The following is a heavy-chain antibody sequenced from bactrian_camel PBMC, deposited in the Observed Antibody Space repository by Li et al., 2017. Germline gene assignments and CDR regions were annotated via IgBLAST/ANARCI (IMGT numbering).Heavy chain of an antibody. J-gene: IGHJ4*01. CDR1: ESTYRSIC. Sequence: HVQLVESGGGSVQAGGSLTLSRTASESTYRSICMAWFRQAPGSQRETVATVDSNGVTKVAGSVKGRLTLSKDNAKNTLYLRMDNLKPEDTALYTCAAEDQAPWDMGWICNYNSWGQGTQVTVS. D-gene: IGHD3*01. CDR2: VDSNGVT. V-gene: IGHV3S53*01. CDR3: AAEDQAPWDMGWICNYNS.